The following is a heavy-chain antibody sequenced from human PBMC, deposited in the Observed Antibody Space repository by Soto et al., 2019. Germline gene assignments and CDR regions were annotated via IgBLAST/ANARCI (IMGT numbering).Heavy chain of an antibody. Sequence: PGGSLRLSCAASGFTFSSYSMNWVRQAPGKGLEWVSYISSSSSTIYYADSVKGRFTISRDNAKNSLYLQMNSLRDEDTAVYYCARDPEPLTIFGVVTPYYYGMDVWGQGTTVTVSS. CDR2: ISSSSSTI. J-gene: IGHJ6*02. CDR1: GFTFSSYS. D-gene: IGHD3-3*01. V-gene: IGHV3-48*02. CDR3: ARDPEPLTIFGVVTPYYYGMDV.